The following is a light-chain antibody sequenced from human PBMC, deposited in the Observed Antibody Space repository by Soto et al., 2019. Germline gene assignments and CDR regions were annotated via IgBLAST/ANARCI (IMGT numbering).Light chain of an antibody. CDR1: QSIYSTY. CDR3: QQCSTTPRT. V-gene: IGKV3-20*01. Sequence: LTQSPGTLSLSPGERASLSCRASQSIYSTYLAWYQQKPGQAPRLLIYGSSIRATGVPDRFNGSGSGTDFTLTISRLEPEDSAVYYCQQCSTTPRTFGQGTKVDIK. CDR2: GSS. J-gene: IGKJ1*01.